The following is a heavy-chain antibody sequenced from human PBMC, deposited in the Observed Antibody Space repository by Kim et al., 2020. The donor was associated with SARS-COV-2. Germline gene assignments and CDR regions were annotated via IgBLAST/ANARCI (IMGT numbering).Heavy chain of an antibody. CDR1: GFTFSSYS. CDR2: ISSSSSTI. D-gene: IGHD3-3*01. CDR3: ARATYYDFWSGFYYGMDV. Sequence: GGSLRLSCAASGFTFSSYSMNWVRQAPGKGLEWVSYISSSSSTIYYADSVKGRFTISRDNAKNSLYLQMNSLRDEDTAVYYCARATYYDFWSGFYYGMDVWGQGTTVTVSS. V-gene: IGHV3-48*02. J-gene: IGHJ6*02.